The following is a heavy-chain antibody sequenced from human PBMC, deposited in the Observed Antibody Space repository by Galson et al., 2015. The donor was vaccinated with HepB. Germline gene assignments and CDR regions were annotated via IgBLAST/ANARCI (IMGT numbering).Heavy chain of an antibody. V-gene: IGHV1-18*04. Sequence: SVKVSCKASGYTFTSYGISWVRQAPGQGLEWMGWISAYNGNTNYAQKLQGRVTMTTDTSTSTAYMGLRSLRSDDTAVYYCARDLWKSRYYGSGSFLVGDYWGQGTLVTVSS. D-gene: IGHD3-10*01. J-gene: IGHJ4*02. CDR1: GYTFTSYG. CDR3: ARDLWKSRYYGSGSFLVGDY. CDR2: ISAYNGNT.